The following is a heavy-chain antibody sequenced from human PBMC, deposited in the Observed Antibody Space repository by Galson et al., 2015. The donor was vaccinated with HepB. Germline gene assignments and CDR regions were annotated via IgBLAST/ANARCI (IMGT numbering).Heavy chain of an antibody. CDR3: ARNSGPIDF. D-gene: IGHD3-10*01. CDR1: GYDFTSHY. CDR2: TNPSGGGT. J-gene: IGHJ4*02. Sequence: SVKVSCKASGYDFTSHYMHWVRQAPGQGLEWMGITNPSGGGTTYAQSFQDRVTMTRDTSTTTVYIELSSLASEDTAVYYCARNSGPIDFWGQGTLVTVSS. V-gene: IGHV1-46*01.